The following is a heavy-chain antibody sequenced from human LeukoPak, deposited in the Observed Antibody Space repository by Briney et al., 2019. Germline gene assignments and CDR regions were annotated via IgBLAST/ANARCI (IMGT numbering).Heavy chain of an antibody. Sequence: PGGSLRLSCAASGFTFSDYYVSWIRQAPGKGLEWVSYISSSGSTIYYADSVKGRFTISRDNAKNSLYLQMNSLRAEDTAVYYCARRGYSGYDYWIVAWFDPWGQGTLVTVSS. CDR3: ARRGYSGYDYWIVAWFDP. CDR2: ISSSGSTI. CDR1: GFTFSDYY. D-gene: IGHD5-12*01. J-gene: IGHJ5*02. V-gene: IGHV3-11*04.